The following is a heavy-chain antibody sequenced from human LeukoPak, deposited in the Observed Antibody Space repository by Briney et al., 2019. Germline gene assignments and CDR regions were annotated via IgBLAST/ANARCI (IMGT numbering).Heavy chain of an antibody. D-gene: IGHD3-10*01. Sequence: GSLRLSCAASGFTFSSYSMNWVRQAPGKGLEWIGRIYTSGSTNYNPSLKSRVTMSVDTSKNQFSLKLSSVTAADTAVYYCARGGYYGSGNDFRFDPWGQGTLVTVSS. CDR2: IYTSGST. V-gene: IGHV4-4*07. J-gene: IGHJ5*02. CDR1: GFTFSSYS. CDR3: ARGGYYGSGNDFRFDP.